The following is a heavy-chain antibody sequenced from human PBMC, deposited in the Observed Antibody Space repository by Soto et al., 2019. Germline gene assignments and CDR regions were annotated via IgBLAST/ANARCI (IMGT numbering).Heavy chain of an antibody. Sequence: GGSLRLSCAASGFTFSGSAMHWVRQASGKGLEWVGRIRSKANSYATAYAASVKGRFTISRDDSKNTAYLQMNSLKTEDTAVYYCTRVASSSSNYYYGMDVWGQGTTVTVSS. J-gene: IGHJ6*02. CDR1: GFTFSGSA. CDR3: TRVASSSSNYYYGMDV. V-gene: IGHV3-73*01. D-gene: IGHD6-6*01. CDR2: IRSKANSYAT.